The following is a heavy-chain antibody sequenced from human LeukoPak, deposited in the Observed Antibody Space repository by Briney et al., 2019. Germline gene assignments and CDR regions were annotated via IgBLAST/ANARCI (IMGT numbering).Heavy chain of an antibody. CDR2: VYYSGST. Sequence: PSETLSLTCTVSGDSISGYYWSWIRQPPGMGLEWIGYVYYSGSTTYNPSLRSRVSISLNTSNNQFSLKLNSVTAADTAVYYCAREGVLGAFDIWGQGKMVTVSS. J-gene: IGHJ3*02. CDR1: GDSISGYY. V-gene: IGHV4-59*12. D-gene: IGHD2/OR15-2a*01. CDR3: AREGVLGAFDI.